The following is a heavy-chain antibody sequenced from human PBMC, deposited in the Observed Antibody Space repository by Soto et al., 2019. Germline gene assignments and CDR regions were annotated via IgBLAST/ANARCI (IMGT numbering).Heavy chain of an antibody. CDR2: IDPSDSYT. Sequence: GESLKISCKGSGYTFTSYWISWVRQMPGKGLEWMGRIDPSDSYTNYSPSFQGHVTISADKSISTAYLQWSSLKASDTAMYYCARRVPAATEYGMDVWGQGTTVTVSS. J-gene: IGHJ6*02. V-gene: IGHV5-10-1*01. D-gene: IGHD2-2*01. CDR3: ARRVPAATEYGMDV. CDR1: GYTFTSYW.